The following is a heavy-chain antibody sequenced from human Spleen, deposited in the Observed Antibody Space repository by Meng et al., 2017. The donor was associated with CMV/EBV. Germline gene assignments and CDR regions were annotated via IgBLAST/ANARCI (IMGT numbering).Heavy chain of an antibody. Sequence: QVELQQWGAGLLEPSETLALTCAVYGGSFSGYYWSWIRQPPGKGLEWIGEINHSGSTNYNPSLKSRVTISVDTSKNQFSLKLSSVTAADTAVYYCAREPWFDPWGQGTLVTVSS. J-gene: IGHJ5*02. CDR1: GGSFSGYY. D-gene: IGHD1-26*01. V-gene: IGHV4-34*01. CDR2: INHSGST. CDR3: AREPWFDP.